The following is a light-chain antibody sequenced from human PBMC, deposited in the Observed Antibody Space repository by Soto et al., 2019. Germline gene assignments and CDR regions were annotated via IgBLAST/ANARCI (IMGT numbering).Light chain of an antibody. CDR2: AAS. CDR1: QCISNY. CDR3: QQYNSDSPPT. Sequence: IQMTQSPSTLSGSVGYRVTITCRSSQCISNYLAWYQQKPWKVPKLLIYAASTLQSGVPSRFSGSGSGTELTVTISFLEPDDFATHYCQQYNSDSPPTLGGGTKVDIK. V-gene: IGKV1-27*01. J-gene: IGKJ4*01.